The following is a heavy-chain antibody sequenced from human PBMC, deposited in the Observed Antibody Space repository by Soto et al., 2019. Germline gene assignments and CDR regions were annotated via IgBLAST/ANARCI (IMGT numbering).Heavy chain of an antibody. CDR2: IKQDGSEK. Sequence: EVQLVESGGGLVQPGGSLRLSCAASGFTFSSYWMSWVRQAPGKGLEWVANIKQDGSEKYYVDSVKGRFTISRDNSKNSVYQQMNTLKAEDTGVYDWERGALVSWGSWYYYYGLDVWGQGTTVTVSS. CDR1: GFTFSSYW. CDR3: ERGALVSWGSWYYYYGLDV. J-gene: IGHJ6*02. V-gene: IGHV3-7*03. D-gene: IGHD6-13*01.